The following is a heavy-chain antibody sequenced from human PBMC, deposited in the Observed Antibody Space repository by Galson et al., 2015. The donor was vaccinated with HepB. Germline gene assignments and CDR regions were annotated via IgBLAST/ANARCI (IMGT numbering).Heavy chain of an antibody. V-gene: IGHV1-18*04. CDR1: GYTFTSYG. CDR3: TRLRFLRAYYYYGMDV. J-gene: IGHJ6*02. D-gene: IGHD3-3*01. Sequence: SVKVSCKASGYTFTSYGISWVRQAPGQGLEWMGWISAYNGNTNYAQKLQGRVTMTTDTSTSTAYMELRSLRSDDTAVYYCTRLRFLRAYYYYGMDVWGQGTTVTVSS. CDR2: ISAYNGNT.